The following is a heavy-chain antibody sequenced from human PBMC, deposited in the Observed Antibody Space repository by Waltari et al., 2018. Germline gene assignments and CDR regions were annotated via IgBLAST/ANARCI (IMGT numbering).Heavy chain of an antibody. Sequence: QVQLVQSGAEVKKPGASVKVSCKASGYTFTGYYMHWVRQSPGQGLEWMGWINPNSGGTNYAQKFQGRVTMTRDTSISTAYIELSRLRADDTAVYYCARDQVRTAKRMSVMRGMDGWGQGTTVTVSS. D-gene: IGHD2-21*01. J-gene: IGHJ6*02. CDR2: INPNSGGT. CDR1: GYTFTGYY. V-gene: IGHV1-2*02. CDR3: ARDQVRTAKRMSVMRGMDG.